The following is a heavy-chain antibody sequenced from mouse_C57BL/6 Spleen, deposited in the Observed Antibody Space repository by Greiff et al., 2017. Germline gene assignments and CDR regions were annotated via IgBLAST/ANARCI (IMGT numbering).Heavy chain of an antibody. CDR1: GYTFTSYW. V-gene: IGHV1-55*01. J-gene: IGHJ3*01. CDR3: ARGCAYYSNYEFFAY. Sequence: VQLQQPGAELVKPGASVKMSCKASGYTFTSYWITWVKQRPGQGLEWIGDIYPGSGSTNYNEKLKGKATLTVDSSSSTAYVQLSRLTSEDSAVYYCARGCAYYSNYEFFAYWGQGTLVTVSA. CDR2: IYPGSGST. D-gene: IGHD2-5*01.